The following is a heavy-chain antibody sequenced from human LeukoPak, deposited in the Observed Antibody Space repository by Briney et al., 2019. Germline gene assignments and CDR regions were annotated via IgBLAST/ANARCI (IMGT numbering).Heavy chain of an antibody. V-gene: IGHV3-48*03. CDR1: GFTFSSYE. CDR3: AELGTTMIGGV. Sequence: GGSLRLSCAASGFTFSSYEMNWVRQAPGKGLEWVSYISSSGSTIYYGDSVKGRFTISRDNAKNSLYLQMNSLRAEDTAVYYCAELGTTMIGGVWGKGTTVTISS. D-gene: IGHD3-10*02. J-gene: IGHJ6*04. CDR2: ISSSGSTI.